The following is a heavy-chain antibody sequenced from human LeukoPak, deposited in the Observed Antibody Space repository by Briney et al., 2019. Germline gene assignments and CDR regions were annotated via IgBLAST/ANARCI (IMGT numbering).Heavy chain of an antibody. CDR2: IYYSGST. Sequence: SETLSLTCTVSGGSISSYYWSWIRQPPGKGLEWIGYIYYSGSTNYNPSLKSRVTISADTSKNQFSLKLSSVTAADTAVYYCARDNFYGSGSFDYWGQGTLVTVSS. CDR1: GGSISSYY. D-gene: IGHD3-10*01. V-gene: IGHV4-59*01. CDR3: ARDNFYGSGSFDY. J-gene: IGHJ4*02.